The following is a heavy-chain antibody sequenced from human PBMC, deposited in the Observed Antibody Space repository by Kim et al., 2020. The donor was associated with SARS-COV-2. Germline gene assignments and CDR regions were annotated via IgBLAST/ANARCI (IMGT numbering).Heavy chain of an antibody. Sequence: SESLSLTCTVSGASISSGGYYWSWIRQHPGMGLEWIVYISDTGNTYYNPSLRSRVSISIDTSETHFSLKLTPMTAAATAVYYCANHVSGGSGTNYNYYFDYWGQGTLATVSS. CDR2: ISDTGNT. CDR1: GASISSGGYY. V-gene: IGHV4-31*03. D-gene: IGHD3-10*01. CDR3: ANHVSGGSGTNYNYYFDY. J-gene: IGHJ4*02.